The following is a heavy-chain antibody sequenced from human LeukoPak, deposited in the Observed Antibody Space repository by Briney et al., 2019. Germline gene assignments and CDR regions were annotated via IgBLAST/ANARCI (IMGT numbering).Heavy chain of an antibody. CDR2: ISWNSGSI. V-gene: IGHV3-9*01. CDR1: GFTFDDYA. CDR3: AKDQTGTTLGDGMDV. J-gene: IGHJ6*02. Sequence: GRSLRLSCAASGFTFDDYAMHWVRQAPGKGLEWVSGISWNSGSIGYADSVKGRFTISRDNAKNSLYLQMNSLRAEDTALYYCAKDQTGTTLGDGMDVWAKGPRSPSP. D-gene: IGHD1-1*01.